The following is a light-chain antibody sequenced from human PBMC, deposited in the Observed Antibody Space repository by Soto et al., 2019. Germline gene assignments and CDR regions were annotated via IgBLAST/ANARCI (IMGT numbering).Light chain of an antibody. CDR1: EGVSSH. Sequence: EIVMTQSPPTLSVSPGERVTLSCRASEGVSSHLAWYQQKRGQAPRLLISDASSRASGIPARFSGSGSGTDFTLTISSLEPEDFAVYYCQQGGNWPLTFGQGTRLEIK. CDR3: QQGGNWPLT. V-gene: IGKV3-11*01. CDR2: DAS. J-gene: IGKJ5*01.